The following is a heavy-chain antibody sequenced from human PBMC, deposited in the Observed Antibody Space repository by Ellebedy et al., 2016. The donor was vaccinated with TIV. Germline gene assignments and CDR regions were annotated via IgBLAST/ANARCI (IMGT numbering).Heavy chain of an antibody. Sequence: MPGGSLRLSCTVSGGSISRNYWSWIRQPPGKGLEWIGYIYNSGSTNYNPSLKRRVTMSVDTSKNQFSLKLSSVTAADTAVYYCARHTSVLLWFGELEGGWFDPWGQGTLVTVSS. CDR2: IYNSGST. CDR3: ARHTSVLLWFGELEGGWFDP. CDR1: GGSISRNY. V-gene: IGHV4-59*08. D-gene: IGHD3-10*01. J-gene: IGHJ5*02.